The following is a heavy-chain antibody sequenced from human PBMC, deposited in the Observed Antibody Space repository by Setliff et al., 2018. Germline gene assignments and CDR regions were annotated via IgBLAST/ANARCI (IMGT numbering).Heavy chain of an antibody. CDR2: INPSGGYA. V-gene: IGHV1-46*01. J-gene: IGHJ6*03. D-gene: IGHD2-15*01. Sequence: GASVKVSCKSSGNSFTVFYLHWVRQAPGQGLEWMGIINPSGGYANYAQKFQGRVTVITDESTSTAYMELSSLKSEDTAMYYCAREGVDTRSSTDYRYYMDVWGKGTTVTVSS. CDR3: AREGVDTRSSTDYRYYMDV. CDR1: GNSFTVFY.